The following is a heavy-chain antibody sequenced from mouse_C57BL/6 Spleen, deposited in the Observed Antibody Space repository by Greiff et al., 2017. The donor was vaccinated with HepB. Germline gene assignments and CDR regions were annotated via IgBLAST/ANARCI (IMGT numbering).Heavy chain of an antibody. CDR3: TRVVMRAWFAY. CDR1: GFNIKDDY. D-gene: IGHD1-1*02. CDR2: IDPENGDT. V-gene: IGHV14-4*01. Sequence: EVQLQQSGAELVRPGASVKLSCTASGFNIKDDYMHWVKQRPEQGLEWIGWIDPENGDTEYASKFQGKATITADTSSNTAYLQLSSLTSEDTAVYYCTRVVMRAWFAYWGQGTLVTVSA. J-gene: IGHJ3*01.